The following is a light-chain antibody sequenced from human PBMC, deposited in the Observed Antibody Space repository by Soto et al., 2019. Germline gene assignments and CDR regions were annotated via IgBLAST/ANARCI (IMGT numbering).Light chain of an antibody. V-gene: IGLV2-11*01. Sequence: QSVLTQPRSVSGSPGQSVTISCTGSSSDVGGYNHVSWYQQHPGKAPNFLIYYVNKRPSGVPDRFSGSKSGNSASLTISGLQADDEADYYCCSSAGTYSFVFGTGTKLTVL. CDR2: YVN. CDR3: CSSAGTYSFV. CDR1: SSDVGGYNH. J-gene: IGLJ1*01.